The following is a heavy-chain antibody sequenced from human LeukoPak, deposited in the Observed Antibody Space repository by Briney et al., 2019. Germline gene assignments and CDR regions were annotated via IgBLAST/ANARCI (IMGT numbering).Heavy chain of an antibody. D-gene: IGHD3-3*01. CDR3: ARGARGFWSGYYDY. Sequence: GGSLRLSCAASGFTFSSYSMNWVRQAPGKGLEWVSYISSGSSTIYYTDSVKGRFTISRDNAKSSLYLQMNSLRAEDTAVYYCARGARGFWSGYYDYWGQGTLVTVSS. V-gene: IGHV3-48*01. J-gene: IGHJ4*02. CDR2: ISSGSSTI. CDR1: GFTFSSYS.